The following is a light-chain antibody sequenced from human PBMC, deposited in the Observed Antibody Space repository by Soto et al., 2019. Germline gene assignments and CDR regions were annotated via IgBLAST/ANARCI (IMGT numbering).Light chain of an antibody. V-gene: IGLV1-44*01. CDR2: GNN. CDR3: AAWDDSLKVA. CDR1: SSNMGSNT. J-gene: IGLJ2*01. Sequence: QSVLTQPPSASGAPRQRVTISCSGSSSNMGSNTVNWYQQFPGTAPKLLIYGNNQRPSGVPDRFSGSKSGTSASLAISGLQSEDEADYYCAAWDDSLKVAFGGGTKLTVL.